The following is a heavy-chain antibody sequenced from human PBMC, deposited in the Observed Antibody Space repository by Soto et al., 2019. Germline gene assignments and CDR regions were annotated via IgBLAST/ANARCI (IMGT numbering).Heavy chain of an antibody. Sequence: GGSLRLSCAASGFTFSSYAMHWVRQAPGKGLEWVAVISYDGSNKYYADSVKGRFTISRDNSKNTLYLQMNSLRAEDTAVYYCARVPILYSGSYSYYYGMDVWGQGTTVTVSS. J-gene: IGHJ6*02. CDR1: GFTFSSYA. V-gene: IGHV3-30-3*01. CDR2: ISYDGSNK. D-gene: IGHD1-26*01. CDR3: ARVPILYSGSYSYYYGMDV.